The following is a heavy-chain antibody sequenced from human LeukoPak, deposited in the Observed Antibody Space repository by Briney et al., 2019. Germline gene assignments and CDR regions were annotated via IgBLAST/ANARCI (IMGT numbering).Heavy chain of an antibody. J-gene: IGHJ4*02. CDR3: ARRESSGYPTTYVY. V-gene: IGHV5-51*01. D-gene: IGHD3-22*01. CDR2: VYPGDFDT. CDR1: GFSFTSYW. Sequence: GESLKISCKGSGFSFTSYWIGWVRQMPGKGLEWMGVVYPGDFDTRYSPSFQGQVTISVDKSIRTAYLQWSSLKASDTAMYYCARRESSGYPTTYVYWGQGTLVTVSS.